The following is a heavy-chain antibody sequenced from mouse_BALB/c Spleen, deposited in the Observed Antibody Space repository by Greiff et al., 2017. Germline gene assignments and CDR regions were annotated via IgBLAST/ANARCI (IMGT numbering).Heavy chain of an antibody. V-gene: IGHV5-12-1*01. D-gene: IGHD2-13*01. Sequence: EVKLMESGGGLVKPGGSLKLSCAASGFAFSSYDMSWVRQTPEKRLEWVAYISSGGGSTYYPDTVKGRFTISRDNAKNTLYLQMSSLKSEDTAMYYCARGGEYGFAYWGQGTLVTVSA. J-gene: IGHJ3*01. CDR3: ARGGEYGFAY. CDR2: ISSGGGST. CDR1: GFAFSSYD.